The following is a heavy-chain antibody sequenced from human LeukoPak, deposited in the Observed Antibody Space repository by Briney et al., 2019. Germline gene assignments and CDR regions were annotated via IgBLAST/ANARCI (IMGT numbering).Heavy chain of an antibody. V-gene: IGHV3-74*01. CDR3: ARDAFGVDKSPF. J-gene: IGHJ4*02. CDR1: GFTLSSYW. Sequence: GGSLRLSCAASGFTLSSYWMHWVRQAPGKGLVWVSRINSDGSSTSYADSVKGRFTISRDNAKNTLYLQMNGLRAEDTAVYYCARDAFGVDKSPFWGQGTLVTVSS. D-gene: IGHD3-3*01. CDR2: INSDGSST.